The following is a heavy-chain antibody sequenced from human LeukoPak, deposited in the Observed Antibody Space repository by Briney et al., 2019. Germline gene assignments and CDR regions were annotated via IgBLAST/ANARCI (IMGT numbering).Heavy chain of an antibody. J-gene: IGHJ3*02. Sequence: SETLSLTCTVSGGSISSYYWSWIRQPPGKGLEWIGYIYFSGNTDYNPSLKSRVTISVDTSKNQFSLKLSSVTAADTAVYYCARGERKDAFDIWGQGTMVTVSS. V-gene: IGHV4-59*01. D-gene: IGHD1-1*01. CDR1: GGSISSYY. CDR3: ARGERKDAFDI. CDR2: IYFSGNT.